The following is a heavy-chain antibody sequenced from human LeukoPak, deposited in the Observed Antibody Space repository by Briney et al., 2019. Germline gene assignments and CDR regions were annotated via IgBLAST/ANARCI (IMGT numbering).Heavy chain of an antibody. CDR3: VSFYETY. CDR1: GNYW. Sequence: GGSLRLSCAASGNYWMHWVRQAPGKGLVWVSHINGDGSWTTYADSVKGRFTISKDNAKNTVYLQMNILRAEDTAVYYCVSFYETYWGRGTLVTVSS. V-gene: IGHV3-74*01. J-gene: IGHJ4*02. D-gene: IGHD2-2*01. CDR2: INGDGSWT.